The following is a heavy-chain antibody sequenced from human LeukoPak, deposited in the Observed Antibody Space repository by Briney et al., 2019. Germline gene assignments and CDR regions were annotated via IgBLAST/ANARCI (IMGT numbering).Heavy chain of an antibody. V-gene: IGHV3-48*04. Sequence: PGGSLRLSCPTSGLTFSRYAMSWVRQAPGKGLEWLSYISSSSSTIYYADSVKGRFTISRDNAKNSLYLQMNSLRAEDTAVYFCARNYYDSSGYYQGSYWGQGALVTVST. J-gene: IGHJ4*02. CDR2: ISSSSSTI. CDR1: GLTFSRYA. CDR3: ARNYYDSSGYYQGSY. D-gene: IGHD3-22*01.